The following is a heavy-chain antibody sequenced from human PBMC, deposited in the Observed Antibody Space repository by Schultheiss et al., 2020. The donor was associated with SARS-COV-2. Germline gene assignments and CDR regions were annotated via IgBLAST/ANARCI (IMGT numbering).Heavy chain of an antibody. Sequence: SVKVSCKASGGTFSSYAISWVRQAPGQGLEWMGGIIPIFGTANYAQKFQGRVTITADESTSTAYMELRSLRSDDTAVYYCARLPRGVTMVRGIGRAFDIWGQGTMVTVSS. CDR1: GGTFSSYA. CDR2: IIPIFGTA. D-gene: IGHD3-10*01. CDR3: ARLPRGVTMVRGIGRAFDI. V-gene: IGHV1-69*13. J-gene: IGHJ3*02.